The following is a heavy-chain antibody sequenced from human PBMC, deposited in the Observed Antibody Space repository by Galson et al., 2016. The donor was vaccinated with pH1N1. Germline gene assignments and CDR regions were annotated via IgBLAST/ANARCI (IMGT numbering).Heavy chain of an antibody. D-gene: IGHD3-16*01. J-gene: IGHJ3*01. V-gene: IGHV2-5*02. CDR3: AHREVMITNAFDF. Sequence: PALVKPTQTLTLTCTFSGFSISSSGMGVGWIRQPLGKALEWLAVIYWDDDKRYSPSLKSRLTITKDTSKNHVVLTMTNMDPMDTATYYCAHREVMITNAFDFWGQGTRVTVSS. CDR1: GFSISSSGMG. CDR2: IYWDDDK.